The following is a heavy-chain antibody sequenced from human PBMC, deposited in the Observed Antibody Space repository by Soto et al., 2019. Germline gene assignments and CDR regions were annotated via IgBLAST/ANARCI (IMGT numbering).Heavy chain of an antibody. D-gene: IGHD3-3*01. Sequence: ASWCTCSNYRMNCIRKAPRKGLEWVSYISSSSSTIYYADSVKGRFTISRDNAKNSLYLQMNSLRAEDTAVYYCARDRPGLRCITIFCVEISHGVCDICGQATMV. CDR3: ARDRPGLRCITIFCVEISHGVCDI. CDR2: ISSSSSTI. J-gene: IGHJ3*02. CDR1: WCTCSNYR. V-gene: IGHV3-48*01.